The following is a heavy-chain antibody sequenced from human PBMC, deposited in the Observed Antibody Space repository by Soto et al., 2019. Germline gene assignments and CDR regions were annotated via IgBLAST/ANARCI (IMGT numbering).Heavy chain of an antibody. V-gene: IGHV6-1*01. CDR2: TYYRSEWHN. Sequence: SQTLSLTCAISGDSVSSTSAVWNWIRQSPSRGLEWLGRTYYRSEWHNEHAVSVRSRITVNPDTSKNQFSLQLDSVTPEDTAIYYCSRGGAAAGFDYWGQRTMVTVSS. CDR3: SRGGAAAGFDY. CDR1: GDSVSSTSAV. J-gene: IGHJ4*02. D-gene: IGHD6-13*01.